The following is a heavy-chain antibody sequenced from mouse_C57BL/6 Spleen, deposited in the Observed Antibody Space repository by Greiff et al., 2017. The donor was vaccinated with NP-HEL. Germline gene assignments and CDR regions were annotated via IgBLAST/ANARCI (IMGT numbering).Heavy chain of an antibody. D-gene: IGHD2-5*01. CDR3: ARPDCSNSWFAY. CDR2: ISSGSSTI. V-gene: IGHV5-17*01. J-gene: IGHJ3*01. CDR1: GFTFSDYG. Sequence: EVQVVESGGGLVKPGGSLKLSCAASGFTFSDYGMHWVRQAPEKGLEWVAYISSGSSTIYYADTVKGRCTIARDNAKNTLFLQMTRLRSEDTDMYYCARPDCSNSWFAYWGQGTLVTVSA.